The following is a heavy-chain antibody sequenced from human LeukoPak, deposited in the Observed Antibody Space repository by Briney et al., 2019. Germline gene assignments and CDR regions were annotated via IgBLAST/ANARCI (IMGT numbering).Heavy chain of an antibody. CDR2: INHSGST. V-gene: IGHV4-39*07. CDR3: ARGLRGVIQI. Sequence: SETLSLTCTVSGGSISSSSYYWGWIRQPPGKGLEWIGEINHSGSTNYNPSLKSRVTISVDTSKNQFSLKLSSVTAADTAVYYCARGLRGVIQIWGQGTLVTVSS. J-gene: IGHJ4*02. D-gene: IGHD3-10*01. CDR1: GGSISSSSYY.